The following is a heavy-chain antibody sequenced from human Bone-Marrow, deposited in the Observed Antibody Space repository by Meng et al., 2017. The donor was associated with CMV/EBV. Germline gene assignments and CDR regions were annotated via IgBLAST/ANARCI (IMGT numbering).Heavy chain of an antibody. D-gene: IGHD1-7*01. CDR2: IIPILGIA. V-gene: IGHV1-69*02. CDR1: GYTFTSYT. Sequence: SVKVSCKASGYTFTSYTISWVRQAPGQGLEWMGRIIPILGIANYAQKFQGRVTITADKSTSTAYMELSSLRSEDTAVYYCAAEGNWNWAYWGQGTLVTVSS. J-gene: IGHJ4*02. CDR3: AAEGNWNWAY.